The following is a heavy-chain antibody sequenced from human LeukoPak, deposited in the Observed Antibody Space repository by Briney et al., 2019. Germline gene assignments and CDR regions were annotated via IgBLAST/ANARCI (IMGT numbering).Heavy chain of an antibody. D-gene: IGHD3-22*01. J-gene: IGHJ4*02. V-gene: IGHV4-39*01. CDR3: ASKAGVTMIVVVITPPHYFGY. CDR2: IYYSGST. Sequence: PSETLSLTCTVSGGSISSSSYYWGWIRQPPGRGLEWIGSIYYSGSTYYNPSLKSRVTISVDTSKNQFSLKLSSVTAADTAVYYCASKAGVTMIVVVITPPHYFGYWGQGTLVTVSS. CDR1: GGSISSSSYY.